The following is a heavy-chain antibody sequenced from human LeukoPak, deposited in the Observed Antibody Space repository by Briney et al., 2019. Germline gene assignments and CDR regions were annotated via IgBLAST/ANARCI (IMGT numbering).Heavy chain of an antibody. CDR1: GGPFSGYY. CDR2: INHSGST. D-gene: IGHD1-26*01. CDR3: ASGSSGSYHFDY. J-gene: IGHJ4*02. Sequence: PSETLSLTCAVYGGPFSGYYWSWIRQPPGKGLEWIGEINHSGSTNYNPSLKSRVTISVDTSKNQFSLKLSSVTAADTAVYYCASGSSGSYHFDYWGQGTLVTVSS. V-gene: IGHV4-34*01.